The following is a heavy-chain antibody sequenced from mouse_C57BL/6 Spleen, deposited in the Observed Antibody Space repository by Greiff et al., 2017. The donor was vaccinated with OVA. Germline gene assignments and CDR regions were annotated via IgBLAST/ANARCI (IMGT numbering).Heavy chain of an antibody. J-gene: IGHJ4*01. V-gene: IGHV7-3*01. CDR3: ARYIGYYDYVGYAMDY. CDR2: IRNKANGYTT. CDR1: GFTFTDYY. D-gene: IGHD2-4*01. Sequence: EVKLVESGGGLVQPGGSLSLSCAASGFTFTDYYMSWVRQPPGKALEWLGFIRNKANGYTTEYSASVKGRFTISRDNSQSILYLQMNALRAEDSATYYCARYIGYYDYVGYAMDYWGQGTSVTVSS.